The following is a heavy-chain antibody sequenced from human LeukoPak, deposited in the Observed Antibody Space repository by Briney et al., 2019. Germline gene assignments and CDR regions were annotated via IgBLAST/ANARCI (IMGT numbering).Heavy chain of an antibody. D-gene: IGHD1-1*01. CDR1: GGSISTNY. J-gene: IGHJ4*02. Sequence: PSETLSLTCTVSGGSISTNYWSWIRQPPGKGLEWIGNIFYSGRNNYNPSLRSRVTISGDTSKNQFSLKLSSVTAADTAFYYCARQSRGTTARLFDYWGQGTLVTVSS. CDR3: ARQSRGTTARLFDY. CDR2: IFYSGRN. V-gene: IGHV4-59*08.